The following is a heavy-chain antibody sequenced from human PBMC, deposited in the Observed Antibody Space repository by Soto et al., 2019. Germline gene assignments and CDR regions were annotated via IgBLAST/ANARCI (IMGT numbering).Heavy chain of an antibody. CDR2: ISSSSSYI. V-gene: IGHV3-21*01. Sequence: PGGSLRLSCAASGFSFNNAWMSWVRQAPGKGLEWVSSISSSSSYIYYADSVKGRFTISRDNAKNSLYLQMNSLRAEDTAVYYCARGEGYDFWSGYYPAGWGQGTTVTVSS. J-gene: IGHJ6*02. CDR1: GFSFNNAW. CDR3: ARGEGYDFWSGYYPAG. D-gene: IGHD3-3*01.